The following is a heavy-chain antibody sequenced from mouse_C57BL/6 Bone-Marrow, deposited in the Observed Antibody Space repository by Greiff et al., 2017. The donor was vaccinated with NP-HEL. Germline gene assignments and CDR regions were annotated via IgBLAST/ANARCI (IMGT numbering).Heavy chain of an antibody. D-gene: IGHD2-12*01. V-gene: IGHV5-16*01. CDR3: ARERCYDDWYFDV. CDR2: INYDGSST. Sequence: EVKLMESEGGLVQPGSSMKLSCTASGFTFSDYYMAWVRQVPEKGLEWVANINYDGSSTYYLDSLKSRFIISRDNAKNILYLQMSSLKSEDTATYYCARERCYDDWYFDVWGTGTTVTVSS. J-gene: IGHJ1*03. CDR1: GFTFSDYY.